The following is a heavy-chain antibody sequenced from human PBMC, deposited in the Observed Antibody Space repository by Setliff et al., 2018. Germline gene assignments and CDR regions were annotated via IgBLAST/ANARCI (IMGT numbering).Heavy chain of an antibody. Sequence: PSETLSLTCAVYGGSFSGYYWSWIRQPPGKGLERIGEINHSGSTNYNPSLKSRVTISVDTSKNQFSLKLSSVTAADTAVYYCARGDVDTAMVGFAFDIWGQGTLVTVSS. CDR1: GGSFSGYY. D-gene: IGHD5-18*01. J-gene: IGHJ4*02. CDR2: INHSGST. V-gene: IGHV4-34*01. CDR3: ARGDVDTAMVGFAFDI.